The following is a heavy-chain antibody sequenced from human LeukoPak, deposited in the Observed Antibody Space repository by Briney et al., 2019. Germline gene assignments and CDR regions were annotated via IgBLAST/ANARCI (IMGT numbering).Heavy chain of an antibody. V-gene: IGHV3-23*01. D-gene: IGHD3-9*01. J-gene: IGHJ4*02. Sequence: AGGSLRLSRAASGYTFSNYAMSWVRQAPGKGLEWVSAITGSGGSTYYANSVKGRFTISRDNSKNTLYLQMNSLRAEDTAIYSCAKWGDYDVFTGYYDADYWGQGTLVTVSS. CDR2: ITGSGGST. CDR1: GYTFSNYA. CDR3: AKWGDYDVFTGYYDADY.